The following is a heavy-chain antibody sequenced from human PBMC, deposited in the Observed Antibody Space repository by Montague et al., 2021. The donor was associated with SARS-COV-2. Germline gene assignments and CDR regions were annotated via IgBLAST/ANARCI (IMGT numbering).Heavy chain of an antibody. Sequence: SETLSLTCTVSGDSISHSSYYWGWVRQPPGKGLEWIGSIYYSGGTYYNPSLKSRVTISVDTSKNQVSLKLSSVTAADMAVYYCARVRQWLVPFDCWGQGTLVTVSS. V-gene: IGHV4-39*07. J-gene: IGHJ4*02. CDR2: IYYSGGT. CDR1: GDSISHSSYY. D-gene: IGHD6-19*01. CDR3: ARVRQWLVPFDC.